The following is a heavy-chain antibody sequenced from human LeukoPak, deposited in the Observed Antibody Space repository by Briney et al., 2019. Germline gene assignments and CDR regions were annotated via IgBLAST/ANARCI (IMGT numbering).Heavy chain of an antibody. CDR3: ARGRRDFWTGNWFDP. CDR1: GGSISSYY. Sequence: PSETLSLTCTVSGGSISSYYWSWIRQPPGKGLEWIGYIYYSGSTNYNPSLKSRVTISVDTSKNQFSLKLSSVTAADTAVYYCARGRRDFWTGNWFDPWGQGTLVTVSS. J-gene: IGHJ5*02. V-gene: IGHV4-59*12. CDR2: IYYSGST. D-gene: IGHD3-3*01.